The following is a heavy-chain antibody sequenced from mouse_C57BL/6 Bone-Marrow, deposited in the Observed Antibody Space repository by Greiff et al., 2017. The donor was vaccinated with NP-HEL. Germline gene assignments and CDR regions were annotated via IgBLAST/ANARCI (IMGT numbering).Heavy chain of an antibody. D-gene: IGHD3-3*01. Sequence: QLQQSGPELVKPGASVKISCKASGYAFSSSWMNWVKQRPGKGLEWIGRIYPGDGDTNYNGKFKGKATLTADKSSSTAYMQLSSLTSEDSAVYFCARLGYYFDYWGQGTTLTVSS. J-gene: IGHJ2*01. V-gene: IGHV1-82*01. CDR2: IYPGDGDT. CDR1: GYAFSSSW. CDR3: ARLGYYFDY.